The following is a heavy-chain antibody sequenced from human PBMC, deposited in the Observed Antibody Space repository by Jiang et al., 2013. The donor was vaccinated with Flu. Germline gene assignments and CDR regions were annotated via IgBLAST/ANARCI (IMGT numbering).Heavy chain of an antibody. CDR2: TYYRSKWYN. D-gene: IGHD2-15*01. J-gene: IGHJ3*02. CDR3: ARGFLRSGFDI. V-gene: IGHV6-1*01. Sequence: NAAWNWIRHSPSRGLEWLGRTYYRSKWYNDYAVPVQGRITVNPDTTKNQFSLQFNSVAPEDTAIYYCARGFLRSGFDIWGQGTTVTVSS. CDR1: NAA.